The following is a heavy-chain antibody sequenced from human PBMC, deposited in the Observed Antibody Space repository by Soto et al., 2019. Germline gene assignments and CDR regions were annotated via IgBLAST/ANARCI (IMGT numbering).Heavy chain of an antibody. V-gene: IGHV1-18*01. Sequence: QVHLVQSGAEVKKPGASVKVSCKCSGYTFTSYGITWVRQAPGQGLEWMGWISAHNDNTDYAQKLQGRVTVTRDTSTSTAYMELRSLRTDDTAVYYCARGRYGDYWGQGAVVTVPS. CDR2: ISAHNDNT. CDR3: ARGRYGDY. D-gene: IGHD1-1*01. J-gene: IGHJ4*02. CDR1: GYTFTSYG.